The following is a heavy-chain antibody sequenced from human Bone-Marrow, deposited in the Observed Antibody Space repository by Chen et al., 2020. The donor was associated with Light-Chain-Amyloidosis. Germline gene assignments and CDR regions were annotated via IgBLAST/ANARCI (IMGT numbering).Heavy chain of an antibody. CDR2: ISGSGYTT. CDR3: AKDIIGSYGMDV. D-gene: IGHD2-15*01. Sequence: EVQLVESGGAFVQPGGSLRLSCAVSGFTFSSCTMNWVRQAPGKGLEWVSSISGSGYTTYYAESVKGRFTISGDNSRDTLYLQMNSLGAEDTAIYYCAKDIIGSYGMDVWGQGSTVTVSS. CDR1: GFTFSSCT. J-gene: IGHJ6*02. V-gene: IGHV3-23*04.